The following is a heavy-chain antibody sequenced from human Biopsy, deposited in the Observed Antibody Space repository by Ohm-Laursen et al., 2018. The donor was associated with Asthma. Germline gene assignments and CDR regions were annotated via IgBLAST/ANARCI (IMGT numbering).Heavy chain of an antibody. D-gene: IGHD1-26*01. V-gene: IGHV3-30*18. J-gene: IGHJ4*02. Sequence: SLRLSCAASGFTSSNYGMHWVRQAPGKGLDWVAVISFDGSNKNYTDSVKGRFTISRDNSRNTLHLQMNSLRAEDTAVYYCAKDVFPGWELRRGPDYWGQGTLVTVSS. CDR1: GFTSSNYG. CDR2: ISFDGSNK. CDR3: AKDVFPGWELRRGPDY.